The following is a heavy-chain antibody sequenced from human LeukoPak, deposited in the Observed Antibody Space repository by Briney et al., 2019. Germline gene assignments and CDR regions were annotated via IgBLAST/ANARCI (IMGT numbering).Heavy chain of an antibody. V-gene: IGHV1-8*01. CDR2: MNPNSGNT. J-gene: IGHJ4*02. Sequence: ASVKVSCKASGYTFTSYDINWVRQATGQGLEWMGWMNPNSGNTGYAQKFQGRVTMTTDTSTSTAYMELRSLRSDDTAVYYCARISLGSDYWGQGTLVTVSS. CDR1: GYTFTSYD. D-gene: IGHD3-16*01. CDR3: ARISLGSDY.